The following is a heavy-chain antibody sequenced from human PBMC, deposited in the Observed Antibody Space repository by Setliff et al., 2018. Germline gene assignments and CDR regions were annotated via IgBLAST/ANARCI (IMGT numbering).Heavy chain of an antibody. Sequence: SVKVSCKASGGTLTTFTTYSLIWVRQAPGQGLEWMGGIIPITGTTNYAQRFQGRITISTDESSSTVYMEMSRLKSEDTAVYYCARGCIVGPTRGDFDFWGLGTLVTVSS. D-gene: IGHD1-26*01. V-gene: IGHV1-69*16. CDR2: IIPITGTT. J-gene: IGHJ4*02. CDR3: ARGCIVGPTRGDFDF. CDR1: GGTLTTFTTYS.